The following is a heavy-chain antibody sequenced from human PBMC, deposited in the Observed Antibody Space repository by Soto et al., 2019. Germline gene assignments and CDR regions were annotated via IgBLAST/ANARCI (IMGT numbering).Heavy chain of an antibody. CDR2: ISWNSGSI. CDR3: ARDPLSYSSGWYPDY. D-gene: IGHD6-19*01. CDR1: GFTFDDYA. Sequence: GGSLRLSCAASGFTFDDYAMHWVRQAPGKGLEWVSGISWNSGSIGYADSVKGRFTISRDNAKNSLYLQMNSLRAEDTAVYYCARDPLSYSSGWYPDYWGQGTLVTVSS. J-gene: IGHJ4*02. V-gene: IGHV3-9*01.